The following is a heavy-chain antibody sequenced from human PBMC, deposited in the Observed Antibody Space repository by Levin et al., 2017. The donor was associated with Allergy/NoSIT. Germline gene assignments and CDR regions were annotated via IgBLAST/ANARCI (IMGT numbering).Heavy chain of an antibody. D-gene: IGHD3-10*01. V-gene: IGHV3-7*01. CDR3: ARDHDGEDEYFDF. J-gene: IGHJ4*02. CDR1: GFTFRTFW. CDR2: IKQDGSDK. Sequence: GGSLRLSCATSGFTFRTFWMSWVRQAPGKGPEWVANIKQDGSDKYYVDSVEGRFTVSRDNAKNSLYLQMNSLRVEDTAVYYCARDHDGEDEYFDFWGQGTLVTVSS.